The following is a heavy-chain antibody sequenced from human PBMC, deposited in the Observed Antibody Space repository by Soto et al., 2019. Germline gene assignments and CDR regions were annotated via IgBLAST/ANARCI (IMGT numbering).Heavy chain of an antibody. CDR3: ARVVSSPSMVRGVILLGNNYYMDV. CDR2: INHSGST. D-gene: IGHD3-10*01. V-gene: IGHV4-4*02. J-gene: IGHJ6*03. CDR1: SGSISSSNW. Sequence: QVQLQESGPGLVKPSGTLSLTCAVSSGSISSSNWWSWVRQPPGKGLEWIGEINHSGSTNYNPSLKSRVTISVDTSKNQFSLKLSSVTAADTAVYYCARVVSSPSMVRGVILLGNNYYMDVWGKGTTVTVSS.